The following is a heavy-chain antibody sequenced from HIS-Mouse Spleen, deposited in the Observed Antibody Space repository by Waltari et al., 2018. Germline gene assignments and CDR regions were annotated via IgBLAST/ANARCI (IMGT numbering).Heavy chain of an antibody. V-gene: IGHV3-30*18. CDR2: ISYDGSNK. J-gene: IGHJ4*02. CDR1: GFTFRGYG. D-gene: IGHD1-26*01. CDR3: AKDRGSQFDY. Sequence: QVQLVESGGGVVQPGRSLSLSCAASGFTFRGYGEHWVRQAPGKGLEWVAVISYDGSNKYYADSVKGRFTISRDNSKNTLYLQMNSLRAEDTAVYYCAKDRGSQFDYWGQGTLVTVSS.